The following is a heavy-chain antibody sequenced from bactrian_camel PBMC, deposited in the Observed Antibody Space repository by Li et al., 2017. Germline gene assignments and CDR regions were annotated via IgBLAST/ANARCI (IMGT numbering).Heavy chain of an antibody. Sequence: HVQLVESGGGSVQAGGSLRLSCVASEYTSCMGWFRQAPTKAREGVAVIESDGNTTYARSVKGRFTISKDNAKNTLYLQMNTLTPEDTALYYCAASGARGYCARYYRVFGYWGQGTQVSV. CDR1: EYTSC. D-gene: IGHD2*01. CDR2: IESDGNT. V-gene: IGHV3S9*01. CDR3: AASGARGYCARYYRVFGY. J-gene: IGHJ6*01.